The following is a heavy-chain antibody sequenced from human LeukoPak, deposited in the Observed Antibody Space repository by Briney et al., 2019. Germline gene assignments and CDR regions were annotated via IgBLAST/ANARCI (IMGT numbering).Heavy chain of an antibody. J-gene: IGHJ3*02. V-gene: IGHV3-21*01. CDR1: GFTFSSYS. CDR2: ISSSSSYI. Sequence: PGGSLRLSCAASGFTFSSYSMNWVRQAPGKGLEWVSSISSSSSYIYYADSVKGRFTISRDNAKNSLYLQMNSLRAEDTAVYYCARESVDYYDSPDAGAHRAFDIWGQGTMVTVSS. D-gene: IGHD3-22*01. CDR3: ARESVDYYDSPDAGAHRAFDI.